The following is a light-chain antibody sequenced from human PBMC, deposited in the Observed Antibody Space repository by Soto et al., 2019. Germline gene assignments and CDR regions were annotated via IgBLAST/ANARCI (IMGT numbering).Light chain of an antibody. CDR3: QQYNNWPLT. V-gene: IGKV3-15*01. CDR1: QSVNIN. Sequence: EILMTQSPATLSVSPGERATLSCRASQSVNINLAWYQQKPGQAPRLLIYGESTRAPGVPARFSGSGSGTEFTLTISSLQSEDFAVYYCQQYNNWPLTFGQGTKVEIK. CDR2: GES. J-gene: IGKJ1*01.